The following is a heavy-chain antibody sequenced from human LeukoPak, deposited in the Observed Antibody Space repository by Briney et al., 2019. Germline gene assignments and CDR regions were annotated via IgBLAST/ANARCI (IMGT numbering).Heavy chain of an antibody. CDR3: ASAALGGWFAP. V-gene: IGHV4-59*01. CDR2: ISFSGSA. CDR1: GGSINSFY. J-gene: IGHJ5*02. Sequence: SETLSLTCTVSGGSINSFYWSWIRQSPGKGLEWIGYISFSGSATYNPSLKSRVTISVDTSKNQFSLNLTSVTAADAAFYYCASAALGGWFAPWGQGTLVTVSS.